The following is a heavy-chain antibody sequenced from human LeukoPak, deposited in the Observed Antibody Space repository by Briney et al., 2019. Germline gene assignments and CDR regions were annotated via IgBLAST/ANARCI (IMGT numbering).Heavy chain of an antibody. Sequence: SETLSLTCAVYGESLRGKYWSWIRQSPGKGLEWIGEINHRGNTNYNPSLKSRVTILADTFKKQFSLKMKSVIAADTAVYYCARGREITMIRGDCFDPWGQGTLVTVSS. V-gene: IGHV4-34*01. D-gene: IGHD3-10*01. CDR3: ARGREITMIRGDCFDP. CDR1: GESLRGKY. CDR2: INHRGNT. J-gene: IGHJ5*02.